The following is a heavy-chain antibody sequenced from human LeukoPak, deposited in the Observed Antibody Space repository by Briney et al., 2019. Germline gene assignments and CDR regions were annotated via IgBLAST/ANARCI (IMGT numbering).Heavy chain of an antibody. CDR1: GGSLTSGGYF. D-gene: IGHD3-10*01. CDR3: ARSFGESYFDY. CDR2: ISYSGNT. J-gene: IGHJ4*02. V-gene: IGHV4-31*03. Sequence: PSQTLSLTCTVSGGSLTSGGYFWSWIRQHPGKGLEWLGYISYSGNTYYNPSLKSRLTISVDTSKNQFSLKLSSVTAADTAVYYCARSFGESYFDYWGQGILVTVSS.